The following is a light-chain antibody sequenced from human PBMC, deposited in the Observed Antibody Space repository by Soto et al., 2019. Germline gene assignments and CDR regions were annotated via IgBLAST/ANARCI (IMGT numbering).Light chain of an antibody. CDR1: QSVSSSY. J-gene: IGKJ1*01. Sequence: EILLTQSPATRSLSPGERATLPCRASQSVSSSYLAWYQQKPGQAPRLLIYGASSRATGIPDRFSGSGSGTDFTLTISRLEPEDFAVYYCQQYGSSPGTFGQGTKVDIK. CDR3: QQYGSSPGT. CDR2: GAS. V-gene: IGKV3-20*01.